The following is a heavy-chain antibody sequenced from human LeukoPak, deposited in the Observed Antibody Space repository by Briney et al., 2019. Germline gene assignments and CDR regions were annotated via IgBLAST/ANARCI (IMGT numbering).Heavy chain of an antibody. Sequence: GGSLRLSCAASGFTFSSYWMNWARQAPGQGLEWVSGISSSGSLTYYADSVKGRFTISRDNSKNTLYLQMNSLRAEDTAIYYCAKDKRTIGSSLDYWGQGSLVTVSS. D-gene: IGHD6-6*01. CDR3: AKDKRTIGSSLDY. V-gene: IGHV3-23*01. CDR1: GFTFSSYW. J-gene: IGHJ4*02. CDR2: ISSSGSLT.